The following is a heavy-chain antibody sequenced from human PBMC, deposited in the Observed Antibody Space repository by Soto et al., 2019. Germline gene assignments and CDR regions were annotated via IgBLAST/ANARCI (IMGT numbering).Heavy chain of an antibody. J-gene: IGHJ4*02. CDR1: GYTFTSYD. Sequence: QVQLVQSGAEVKKPGASVKVSCKASGYTFTSYDINWVRQATGQGLEWMGWMNANSGNTSYAQKFQGRVTMTRNTSISTAYIELSSLRFEDNAVYYCASSGSAYYHYWGQGTLVTVSS. D-gene: IGHD3-10*01. CDR3: ASSGSAYYHY. CDR2: MNANSGNT. V-gene: IGHV1-8*02.